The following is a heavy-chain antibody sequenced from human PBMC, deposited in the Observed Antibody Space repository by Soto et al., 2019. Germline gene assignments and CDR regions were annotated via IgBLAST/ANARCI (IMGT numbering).Heavy chain of an antibody. D-gene: IGHD3-10*02. J-gene: IGHJ4*02. Sequence: GGSLRLSCAASGFTFSSYGMHWVRQAPGKGLEWVAVIWYDGSNKYYADSVKGRFTISRDNSKNTLYLQMNSLRAEDTAVYYCAREMPGELFENWGQGTLVTVSS. CDR2: IWYDGSNK. CDR1: GFTFSSYG. V-gene: IGHV3-33*01. CDR3: AREMPGELFEN.